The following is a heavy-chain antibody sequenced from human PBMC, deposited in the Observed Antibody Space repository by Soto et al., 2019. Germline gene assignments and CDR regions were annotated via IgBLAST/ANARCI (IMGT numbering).Heavy chain of an antibody. V-gene: IGHV3-30*18. CDR3: VKAQERSAQYFAVVITAFDF. Sequence: PGWALRLSCEGSGFSFSNYGIHWVRQAPGKGLEWVAVISHDGNSHHLADSVRGRFTISRDNSKNTVFLHMTSLRREDSAVYHCVKAQERSAQYFAVVITAFDFWGQGTMVTVS. J-gene: IGHJ3*01. CDR1: GFSFSNYG. D-gene: IGHD3-22*01. CDR2: ISHDGNSH.